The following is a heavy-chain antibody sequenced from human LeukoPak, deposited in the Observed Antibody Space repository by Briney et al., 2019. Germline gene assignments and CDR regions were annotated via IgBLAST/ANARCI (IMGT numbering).Heavy chain of an antibody. J-gene: IGHJ4*02. V-gene: IGHV3-21*01. CDR2: ISKGSGYI. CDR1: GFTFSSYA. Sequence: GRSLRLSCADSGFTFSSYAMHWVRQAPGKGMEWVSSISKGSGYIYQTDSVKGRFTISRDNAKNSLFLEMNSLRVEDTAVYYCVRDMGRESIFDYWGQGTLVTVSS. D-gene: IGHD3-10*01. CDR3: VRDMGRESIFDY.